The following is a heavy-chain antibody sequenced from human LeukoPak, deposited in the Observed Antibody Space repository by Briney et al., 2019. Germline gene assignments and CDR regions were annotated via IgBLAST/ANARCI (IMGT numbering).Heavy chain of an antibody. Sequence: VASVKVSCKASGGTFSSYAISWVRQAPGQGLEWMGGIIPIFGTANYAQKFQGRVTITADKSTSTAYMELSSLRSEDTAVYYCARKGYYAILTGYYTSWGQGTLVTVSS. J-gene: IGHJ4*02. CDR3: ARKGYYAILTGYYTS. D-gene: IGHD3-9*01. CDR1: GGTFSSYA. CDR2: IIPIFGTA. V-gene: IGHV1-69*06.